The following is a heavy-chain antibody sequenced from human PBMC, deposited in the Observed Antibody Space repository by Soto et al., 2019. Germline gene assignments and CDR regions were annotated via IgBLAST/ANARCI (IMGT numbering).Heavy chain of an antibody. CDR2: IYHSGST. V-gene: IGHV4-4*02. CDR1: SGSISSSNW. D-gene: IGHD4-17*01. J-gene: IGHJ5*02. CDR3: VRSVSYGDYVRWFDP. Sequence: SETLSLTCAVSSGSISSSNWWSWVRQPPGKGLEWIGEIYHSGSTNYNPSLKSRVTISVDKSKNQFSLKLSSVTAADTAVYYCVRSVSYGDYVRWFDPWGQGTLVTVSS.